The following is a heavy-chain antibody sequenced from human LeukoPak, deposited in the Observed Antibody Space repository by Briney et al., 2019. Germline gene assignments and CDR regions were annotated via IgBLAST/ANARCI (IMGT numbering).Heavy chain of an antibody. D-gene: IGHD4-17*01. CDR2: IGGSGGNT. CDR3: AKGGSRDHGDSTTFDY. Sequence: GWSLRLSCEASGFTFSSYAMSWVRQAPGKGLEWVSTIGGSGGNTYYADSVQGRFTISRDNSKNTLYLQMNSLRAEDTAVYYCAKGGSRDHGDSTTFDYWGQGTLVTVSS. CDR1: GFTFSSYA. V-gene: IGHV3-23*01. J-gene: IGHJ4*02.